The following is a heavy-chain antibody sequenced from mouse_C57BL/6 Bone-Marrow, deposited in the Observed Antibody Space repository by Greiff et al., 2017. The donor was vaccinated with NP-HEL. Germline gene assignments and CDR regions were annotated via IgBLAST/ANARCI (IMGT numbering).Heavy chain of an antibody. J-gene: IGHJ2*01. CDR2: INPYNGGT. Sequence: EVQLQQSGPVLVKPGASVKMSCKASGYTFTDYYMNWVKQSHGKSLEWIGVINPYNGGTSYNQKFKGKATLTVDKSSSTAYMELNSLTSEDSAVYYCARRLRDYYYFDYWGQGTTLTVSS. CDR3: ARRLRDYYYFDY. CDR1: GYTFTDYY. D-gene: IGHD1-1*02. V-gene: IGHV1-19*01.